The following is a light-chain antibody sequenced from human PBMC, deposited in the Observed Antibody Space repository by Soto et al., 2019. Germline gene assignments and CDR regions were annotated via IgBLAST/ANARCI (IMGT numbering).Light chain of an antibody. V-gene: IGLV2-14*01. CDR1: SSDVGGYNY. J-gene: IGLJ2*01. CDR3: SSYTGSSTPVV. CDR2: DVS. Sequence: QSALTQPASVSGSPGQSITISCTGTSSDVGGYNYVSWYQQHPGKAPKHMIYDVSNRPSGVSNRFSGSKSANTASLTISGLQAEYEADYYCSSYTGSSTPVVFGGGTKLTVL.